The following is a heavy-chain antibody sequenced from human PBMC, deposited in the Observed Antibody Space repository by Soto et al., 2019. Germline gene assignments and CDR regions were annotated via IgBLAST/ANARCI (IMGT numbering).Heavy chain of an antibody. J-gene: IGHJ5*02. Sequence: SETLSLTCTVSGGSISSGGYYWSWIRQHPGKGLEWIGYIYYSGSTYYNPSLKSRVTISVDTSKNQSSLKLSSVTAADTAVYYCARDGPSHGWSSTSCYEYNRFDLWGQGTLVPVAS. CDR1: GGSISSGGYY. CDR2: IYYSGST. V-gene: IGHV4-31*03. D-gene: IGHD2-2*01. CDR3: ARDGPSHGWSSTSCYEYNRFDL.